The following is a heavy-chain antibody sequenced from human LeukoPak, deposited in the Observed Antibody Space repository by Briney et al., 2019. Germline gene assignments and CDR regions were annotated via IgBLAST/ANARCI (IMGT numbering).Heavy chain of an antibody. V-gene: IGHV1-8*03. J-gene: IGHJ6*03. Sequence: ASVKVSCKASGYTFTSYDINWVRQATGQGLEWMGWMNPNSGNTGYAQKFQGRVTITRNTSISTAYMELSSVRSEDTAVYYCARGQTGNTYYYMDVWGKGTTVTVSS. CDR3: ARGQTGNTYYYMDV. D-gene: IGHD1-1*01. CDR1: GYTFTSYD. CDR2: MNPNSGNT.